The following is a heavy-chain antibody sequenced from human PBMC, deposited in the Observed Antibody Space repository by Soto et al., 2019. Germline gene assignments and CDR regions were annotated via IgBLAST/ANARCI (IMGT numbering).Heavy chain of an antibody. D-gene: IGHD3-3*01. J-gene: IGHJ6*02. Sequence: GGSLRLSCAASGFRFISYALIFFRQSPFKGLEWVSAFSGSSGSTFYADSVKGRFSISRDNPKTTLYLQMNSLRADDTAVYYCPKDVGGRQLGSFHNYGMDVWGQGTTVTV. CDR1: GFRFISYA. V-gene: IGHV3-23*01. CDR2: FSGSSGST. CDR3: PKDVGGRQLGSFHNYGMDV.